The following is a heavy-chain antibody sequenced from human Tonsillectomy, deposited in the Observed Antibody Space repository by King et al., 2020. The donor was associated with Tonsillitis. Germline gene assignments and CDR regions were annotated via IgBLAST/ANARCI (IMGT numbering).Heavy chain of an antibody. CDR3: THLRYFDWFLSGAFDF. J-gene: IGHJ4*02. Sequence: VQLVESGGGLVQPGGSLRLSCAASGFTFSSYAMSWVRQAPGKGLEWVSAISGSGGSTYYADSVKGRFTISRDNSKNTLYLQMNSLRAEDTAVYYCTHLRYFDWFLSGAFDFWGQGTLVTVSS. CDR2: ISGSGGST. CDR1: GFTFSSYA. D-gene: IGHD3-9*01. V-gene: IGHV3-23*04.